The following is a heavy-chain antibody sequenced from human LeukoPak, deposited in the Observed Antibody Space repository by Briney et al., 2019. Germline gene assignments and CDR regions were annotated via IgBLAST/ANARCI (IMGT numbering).Heavy chain of an antibody. CDR2: ISWNSGSI. CDR1: GFTFDDYA. J-gene: IGHJ3*02. V-gene: IGHV3-9*01. Sequence: GGSLRLPCAASGFTFDDYAMHWVRQAPGKGLEWVSGISWNSGSIGYADSVKGRFTISRDNAKNSLYLQMNSLRAEDTAVYYCATHKLKDAFDIWGQGTMVTVSS. D-gene: IGHD3-10*01. CDR3: ATHKLKDAFDI.